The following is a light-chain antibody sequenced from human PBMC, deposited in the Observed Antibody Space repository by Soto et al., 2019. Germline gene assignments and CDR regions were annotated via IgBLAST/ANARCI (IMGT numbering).Light chain of an antibody. V-gene: IGKV3-20*01. CDR1: QSISTN. CDR2: GAS. CDR3: QQYGSSPWT. J-gene: IGKJ1*01. Sequence: TQSPATLSVSPGERVTLSCRASQSISTNLAWYQQKPGQAPRLLIYGASSRATGIPDRFSGSGSGTDFTLTISRLEPEDFAVYYCQQYGSSPWTFGQGTKVDIK.